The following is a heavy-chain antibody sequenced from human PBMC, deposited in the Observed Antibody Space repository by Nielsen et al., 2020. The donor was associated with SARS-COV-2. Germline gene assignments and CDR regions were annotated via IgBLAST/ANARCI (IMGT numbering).Heavy chain of an antibody. D-gene: IGHD3-9*01. CDR3: ARVDYDILTGPNWFDP. Sequence: SETLSLTCTVSGGSISSSSYYWGWIRQPPGKGLEWIGSIYYSGSTYYNPSLKSRVTISVDTSKNRFSLKLSSVTAADTAVYYCARVDYDILTGPNWFDPWGQGTLVTVSS. J-gene: IGHJ5*02. CDR1: GGSISSSSYY. CDR2: IYYSGST. V-gene: IGHV4-39*01.